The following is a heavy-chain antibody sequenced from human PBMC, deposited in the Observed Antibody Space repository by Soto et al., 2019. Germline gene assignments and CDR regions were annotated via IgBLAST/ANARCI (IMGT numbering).Heavy chain of an antibody. CDR1: GYTFTSYY. CDR2: INPSGGST. V-gene: IGHV1-46*01. D-gene: IGHD4-17*01. J-gene: IGHJ4*02. CDR3: ARDLHPNTVTMWMGFDFDY. Sequence: ASVKVSCKASGYTFTSYYMHWVRQAPGQGLEWMGIINPSGGSTSYAQKFQGRVTMTRDTSTSTVYMELSSLRSEDTAVYYCARDLHPNTVTMWMGFDFDYWGQGTLVTVSS.